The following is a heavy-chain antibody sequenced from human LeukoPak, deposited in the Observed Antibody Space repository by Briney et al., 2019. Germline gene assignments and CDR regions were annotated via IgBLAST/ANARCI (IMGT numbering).Heavy chain of an antibody. D-gene: IGHD6-6*01. CDR1: GFTFSSYE. J-gene: IGHJ4*02. Sequence: QSGGSLRLSCAASGFTFSSYEMNWVRQAPGKGLVWVSRINGDGSSTTYADSVKGRFTISRDNAKNTLYLQMNSLRAEDAAVYYCERDMHSTSPARGAYGGQGTLGTVSA. CDR2: INGDGSST. CDR3: ERDMHSTSPARGAY. V-gene: IGHV3-74*01.